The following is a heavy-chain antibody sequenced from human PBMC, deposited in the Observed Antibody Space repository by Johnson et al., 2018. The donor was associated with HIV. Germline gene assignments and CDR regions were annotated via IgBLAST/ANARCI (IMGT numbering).Heavy chain of an antibody. CDR1: GFTFSSYV. J-gene: IGHJ3*02. CDR3: ATHGGLISGVDAFDI. V-gene: IGHV3-30*04. CDR2: ISYDGTNT. Sequence: VQLVESGGGVVQPGRSLRLSCAASGFTFSSYVIHWVRQAPGKGLEWVAFISYDGTNTYYADSVKGRFSISGDDSQNTLYLEMNDLRTDDTAVYYCATHGGLISGVDAFDIWGQGTMVTVSS. D-gene: IGHD3-16*01.